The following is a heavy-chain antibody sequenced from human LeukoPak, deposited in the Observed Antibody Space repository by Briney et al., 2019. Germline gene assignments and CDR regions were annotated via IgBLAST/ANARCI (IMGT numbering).Heavy chain of an antibody. CDR1: GFTFSTYS. V-gene: IGHV3-48*01. Sequence: PGGSLRLSCAASGFTFSTYSMNWVRQAPGKGLEWVSYITSSSSTMFYADSVKGRFTISRDNAENSMYLQMNSLTVEDTAVYFCARSPSGFDTPNFFDRWGQGILVAVSS. J-gene: IGHJ4*02. CDR2: ITSSSSTM. CDR3: ARSPSGFDTPNFFDR. D-gene: IGHD3-10*01.